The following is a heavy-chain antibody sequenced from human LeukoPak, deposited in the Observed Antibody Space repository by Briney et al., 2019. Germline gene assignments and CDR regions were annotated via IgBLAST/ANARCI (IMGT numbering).Heavy chain of an antibody. CDR1: GFTVSSNY. CDR3: ARDQDYYDSSGYSF. CDR2: IYSGGST. D-gene: IGHD3-22*01. J-gene: IGHJ4*02. Sequence: GGSLRLSCAAPGFTVSSNYMSWVRQAPGKGLGWVSVIYSGGSTYYADSVKGRFTISRDNSKNTLYLQMNSLRAEDTAVYYCARDQDYYDSSGYSFWGQGTLVTVSS. V-gene: IGHV3-66*01.